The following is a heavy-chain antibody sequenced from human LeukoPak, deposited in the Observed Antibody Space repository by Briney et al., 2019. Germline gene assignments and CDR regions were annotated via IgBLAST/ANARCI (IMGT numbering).Heavy chain of an antibody. V-gene: IGHV4-59*01. D-gene: IGHD6-13*01. CDR1: GGSISSYY. Sequence: PSETLSLTCTVSGGSISSYYWSWIRQPPGKGLEWIGYIYYSGSTNYNPSLKSRVTISVDTSKNQFSRKLSSVTAADTAVYYCARDSGSSSWYNGMDVWGQGTTVTVSS. CDR3: ARDSGSSSWYNGMDV. CDR2: IYYSGST. J-gene: IGHJ6*02.